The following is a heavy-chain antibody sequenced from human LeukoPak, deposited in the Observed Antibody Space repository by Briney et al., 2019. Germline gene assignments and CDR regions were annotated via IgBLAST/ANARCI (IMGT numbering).Heavy chain of an antibody. CDR1: GGSISSYY. J-gene: IGHJ4*02. CDR2: IYYSGST. CDR3: ARGPYGDSVGH. D-gene: IGHD4-17*01. V-gene: IGHV4-59*01. Sequence: SETLSLTCTVSGGSISSYYWSWIRQPPGKGLEWIGYIYYSGSTNYNPSLKSRVTISVDTSKNQFSLKLSSVTAADTAVYYCARGPYGDSVGHWGQGTLVTVSS.